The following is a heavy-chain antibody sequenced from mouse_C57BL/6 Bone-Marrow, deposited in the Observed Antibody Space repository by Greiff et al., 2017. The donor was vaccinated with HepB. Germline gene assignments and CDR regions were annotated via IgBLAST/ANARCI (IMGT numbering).Heavy chain of an antibody. J-gene: IGHJ2*01. Sequence: EVHLVESGGGLVQPGGSLKLSCAASGFTFSDYYMYWVRQTPEKRLEWVAYISNGGGSTYYPDTVKGRFTISRDNAKNTLYLQMSRLKSEDTAMYYCARGYGDYWGQGTTLTVSS. CDR3: ARGYGDY. D-gene: IGHD2-14*01. V-gene: IGHV5-12*01. CDR1: GFTFSDYY. CDR2: ISNGGGST.